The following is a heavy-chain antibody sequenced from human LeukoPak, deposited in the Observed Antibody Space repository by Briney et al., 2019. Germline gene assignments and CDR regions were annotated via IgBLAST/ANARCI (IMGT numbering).Heavy chain of an antibody. CDR1: GYTFTGYY. J-gene: IGHJ5*02. Sequence: ASVKVSCKASGYTFTGYYMHWVRQAPGQGLEWMGWINPNSGGTNYAQKFQGRVTMTRDTSISTAYMELSRLRSDDTAVYYCARGYSLTYYYDSGGYPHNWFDPWGQGTLVTVSS. V-gene: IGHV1-2*02. CDR2: INPNSGGT. D-gene: IGHD3-22*01. CDR3: ARGYSLTYYYDSGGYPHNWFDP.